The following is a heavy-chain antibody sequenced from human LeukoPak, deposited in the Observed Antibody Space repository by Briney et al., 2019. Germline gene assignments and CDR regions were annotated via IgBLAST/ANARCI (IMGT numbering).Heavy chain of an antibody. CDR1: GLTFSNFG. CDR3: ARGDAFSGDH. CDR2: IHPEGNEK. Sequence: GGSLRLSCAASGLTFSNFGMHWVRQAPGRGLEWVANIHPEGNEKYHVESVKGRFTISRDNTKNLLFLQMNGLRVEDTAVYYCARGDAFSGDHWGQGTLVTVSS. V-gene: IGHV3-7*04. J-gene: IGHJ4*02.